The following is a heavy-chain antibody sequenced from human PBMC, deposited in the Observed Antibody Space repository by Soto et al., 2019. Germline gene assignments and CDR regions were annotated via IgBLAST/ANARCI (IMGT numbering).Heavy chain of an antibody. CDR1: GFTFSAYD. D-gene: IGHD2-15*01. J-gene: IGHJ6*02. Sequence: VGSLRLSCAASGFTFSAYDMHWVRQTTGKGLEWVSAIGAADDPYYLGSVKGRFTISRENAKNSLYLQMNSLRAEDTAVYYCARAYSGRLPRRADYYFAMDVWGQGTTVTVSS. V-gene: IGHV3-13*05. CDR2: IGAADDP. CDR3: ARAYSGRLPRRADYYFAMDV.